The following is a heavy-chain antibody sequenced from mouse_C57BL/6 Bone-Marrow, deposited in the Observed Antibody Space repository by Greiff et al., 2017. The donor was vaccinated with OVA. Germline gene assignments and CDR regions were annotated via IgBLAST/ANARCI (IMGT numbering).Heavy chain of an antibody. Sequence: EVHLVESGGDLVKPGGSLKLSCAASGFTFSSYGMSWVRQTPDKRLEWVATISSGGSYTYYPDSVKGRFTISRDNAKNTLYLQMSSLKSEDTAMYYCARQTTVDAMDYWGQGTSVTVSS. CDR3: ARQTTVDAMDY. D-gene: IGHD1-1*01. J-gene: IGHJ4*01. CDR1: GFTFSSYG. CDR2: ISSGGSYT. V-gene: IGHV5-6*01.